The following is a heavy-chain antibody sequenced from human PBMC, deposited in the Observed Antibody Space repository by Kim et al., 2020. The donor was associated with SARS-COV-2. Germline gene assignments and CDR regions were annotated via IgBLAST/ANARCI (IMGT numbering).Heavy chain of an antibody. CDR1: GFPFIYAW. J-gene: IGHJ6*03. CDR3: XXNADFYY. V-gene: IGHV3-15*01. CDR2: IKSKXSGGAX. Sequence: GGSLRLSCAASGFPFIYAWMSWVRQAPGKGLECVGYIKSKXSGGAXEXAPPXKGXFAISRDDSXNTVYXQMDSXXTEDTAVYXCXXNADFYY.